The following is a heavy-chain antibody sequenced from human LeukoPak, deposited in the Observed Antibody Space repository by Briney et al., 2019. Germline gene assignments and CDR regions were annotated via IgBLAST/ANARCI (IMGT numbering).Heavy chain of an antibody. CDR1: GVSISSGDYY. CDR2: IYYNGST. V-gene: IGHV4-30-4*01. CDR3: AREWAVALVP. D-gene: IGHD6-19*01. J-gene: IGHJ5*02. Sequence: SQTLSLTCTVSGVSISSGDYYWSWLRHPPGKGREGIGHIYYNGSTYYNPSLKSRVTISVDTPKNQFSLKLSSVTAADTAVYYCAREWAVALVPWGQGTLVTVSS.